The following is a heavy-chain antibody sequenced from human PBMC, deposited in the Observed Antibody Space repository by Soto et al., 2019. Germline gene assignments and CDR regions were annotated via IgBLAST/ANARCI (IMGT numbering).Heavy chain of an antibody. Sequence: QVQLVQSGAEVKKPGASVKVSCKASGYTFTSYGISWVRQAPGQGLEWMGWISAYNGNTNYAQKLQGRVTMTTDTDPSTAYMERRSLTSDDTAVYYGARLPGIVEAGKAFDIWGQGTMVTVSS. CDR3: ARLPGIVEAGKAFDI. CDR1: GYTFTSYG. D-gene: IGHD1-26*01. J-gene: IGHJ3*02. CDR2: ISAYNGNT. V-gene: IGHV1-18*01.